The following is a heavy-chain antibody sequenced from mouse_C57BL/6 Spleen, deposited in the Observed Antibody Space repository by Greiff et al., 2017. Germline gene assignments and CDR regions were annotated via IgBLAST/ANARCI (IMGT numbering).Heavy chain of an antibody. CDR3: AKGAYYSILDY. Sequence: QVQLQQPGAELVRPGSSVKLSCKASGYTFTSYWMHWVQQRPIQGLEWIGNIDPSDSDTHYNQKFKDKATLTVDKSSSTAYMQLSSLTSEDSAVYYCAKGAYYSILDYWGQGTTLTVSS. CDR1: GYTFTSYW. CDR2: IDPSDSDT. D-gene: IGHD2-5*01. V-gene: IGHV1-52*01. J-gene: IGHJ2*01.